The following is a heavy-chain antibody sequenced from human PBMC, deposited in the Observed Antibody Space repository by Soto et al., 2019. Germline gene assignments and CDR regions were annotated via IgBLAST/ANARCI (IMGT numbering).Heavy chain of an antibody. CDR2: ISWNSGDI. Sequence: EEQLVESGGGLEHPGRSLRLSCAASEFTFGDFAMHWVRQGPGKGLEWISGISWNSGDIAYADSVRGRCTVSRDNVKNSLLLQMNSLRSEDTALYYCARDRSQQLIPHYFDLWGQGTLLTVSS. V-gene: IGHV3-9*01. J-gene: IGHJ4*02. D-gene: IGHD6-13*01. CDR1: EFTFGDFA. CDR3: ARDRSQQLIPHYFDL.